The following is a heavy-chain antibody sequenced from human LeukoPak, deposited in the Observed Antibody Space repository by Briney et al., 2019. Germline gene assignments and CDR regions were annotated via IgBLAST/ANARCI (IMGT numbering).Heavy chain of an antibody. CDR1: GFTFSSCA. CDR2: ISGSGGST. V-gene: IGHV3-23*01. D-gene: IGHD2-15*01. CDR3: AKDRMGVVAATFWFDP. Sequence: GGSLRLSCAASGFTFSSCAMSWVRQAPGKGLEWVSAISGSGGSTYYADSVKGRFTISRDNSKNTLYLQMNSLRAEDTAVYYCAKDRMGVVAATFWFDPWGQGTLVTVSS. J-gene: IGHJ5*02.